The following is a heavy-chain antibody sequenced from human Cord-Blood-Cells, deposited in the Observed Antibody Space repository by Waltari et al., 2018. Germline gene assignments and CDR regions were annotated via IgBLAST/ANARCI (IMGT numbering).Heavy chain of an antibody. CDR1: GGTISSSMYH. CDR3: ARLRAAVAGDAFDI. V-gene: IGHV4-39*07. Sequence: QLQLPESGPGLVKPSENRSLPSTVPGGTISSSMYHWGWIPQPPGKGLECIGSIYYSEGTYYNPSLKSRVTISVDTSKNQFSLKLSSVTAADTAVYYCARLRAAVAGDAFDIWGQGTMVTVSS. CDR2: IYYSEGT. J-gene: IGHJ3*02. D-gene: IGHD6-19*01.